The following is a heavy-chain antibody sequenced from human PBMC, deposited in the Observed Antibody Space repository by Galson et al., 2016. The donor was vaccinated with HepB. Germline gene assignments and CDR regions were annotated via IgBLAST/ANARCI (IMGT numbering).Heavy chain of an antibody. CDR3: ASRGARSCSGGSCYECDY. Sequence: SVKVSCKASGGTFSYYAISWVRQAPGQGLEWMGGIIPIFGKADYAQKFQGRVTITADDSTSTAYMELSSLRSEDTAVYYCASRGARSCSGGSCYECDYWGQGTLATVSS. V-gene: IGHV1-69*13. D-gene: IGHD2-15*01. CDR2: IIPIFGKA. CDR1: GGTFSYYA. J-gene: IGHJ4*02.